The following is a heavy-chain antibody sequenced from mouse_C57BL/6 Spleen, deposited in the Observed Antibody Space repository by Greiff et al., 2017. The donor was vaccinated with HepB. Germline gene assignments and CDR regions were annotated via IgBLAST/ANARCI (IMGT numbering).Heavy chain of an antibody. V-gene: IGHV1-22*01. CDR1: GYTFTDYN. J-gene: IGHJ4*01. CDR2: INPNNGGT. Sequence: VQLKESGPELVKPGASVKMSCKASGYTFTDYNMHWVKQSHGKSLEWIGYINPNNGGTSYNQKFKGKATLTVNKSSSTAYMELRSLTSEDSAVYYCARGLYGSSPYYAMDYWGQGTSVTVSS. D-gene: IGHD1-1*01. CDR3: ARGLYGSSPYYAMDY.